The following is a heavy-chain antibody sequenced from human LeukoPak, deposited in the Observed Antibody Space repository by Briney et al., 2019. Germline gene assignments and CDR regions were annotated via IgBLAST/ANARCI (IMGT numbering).Heavy chain of an antibody. J-gene: IGHJ4*02. CDR2: ISAYNGNT. CDR3: ARRPVYGGNPYFDY. V-gene: IGHV1-18*01. D-gene: IGHD4-23*01. Sequence: ASVKVSCKASGYTFTSYGISWVRQAPGQGLEWMGWISAYNGNTNYAQKLQGRVTMTTDTSTSTAYMEPRSLRSDDTAVYYCARRPVYGGNPYFDYWAQGTLVTVSS. CDR1: GYTFTSYG.